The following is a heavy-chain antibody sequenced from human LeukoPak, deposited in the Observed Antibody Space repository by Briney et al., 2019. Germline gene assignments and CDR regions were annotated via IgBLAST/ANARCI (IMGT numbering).Heavy chain of an antibody. D-gene: IGHD3-3*01. CDR3: ARVYSTIFGVVRNWFDP. Sequence: GGSLRLSCAASGFTFSTYNMNWVRQAPGKGLEWVSSISSSSSYIYYADSVKGRFTISRDNAKNSLYLQMNSLRAEDTAVYYCARVYSTIFGVVRNWFDPWGQGTLVTVSS. V-gene: IGHV3-21*01. CDR1: GFTFSTYN. CDR2: ISSSSSYI. J-gene: IGHJ5*02.